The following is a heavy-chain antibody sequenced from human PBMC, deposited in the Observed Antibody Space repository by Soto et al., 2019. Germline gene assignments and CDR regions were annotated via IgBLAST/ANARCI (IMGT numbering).Heavy chain of an antibody. Sequence: GGSLRLSCSASGFTFSSYAMHWVRQAPGKGLEYVSAISSNGGSTYYADSVKGRFTISRDNSKNTLYLQMSSLRAEDTAVYYCVKAWPDIVGATYFDYWGQGTLVTVSS. CDR3: VKAWPDIVGATYFDY. CDR1: GFTFSSYA. J-gene: IGHJ4*02. V-gene: IGHV3-64D*08. D-gene: IGHD1-26*01. CDR2: ISSNGGST.